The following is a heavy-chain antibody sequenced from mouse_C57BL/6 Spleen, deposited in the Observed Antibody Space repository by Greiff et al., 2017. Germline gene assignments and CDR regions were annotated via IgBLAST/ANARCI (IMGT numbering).Heavy chain of an antibody. D-gene: IGHD2-4*01. Sequence: EVQLQQSGPELVKPGASVKISCKASGYTFTDYYMNWVKQSHGKSLEWIGDINPNNGGTSYNQKFKGKATLTVDKSSSTAYMELRSLTSEDSAVYYCARTDYYDYSEAMDYWGQGTSVTVSS. V-gene: IGHV1-26*01. CDR3: ARTDYYDYSEAMDY. J-gene: IGHJ4*01. CDR1: GYTFTDYY. CDR2: INPNNGGT.